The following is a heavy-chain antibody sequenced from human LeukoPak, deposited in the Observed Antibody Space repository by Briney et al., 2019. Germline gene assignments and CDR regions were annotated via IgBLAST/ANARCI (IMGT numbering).Heavy chain of an antibody. CDR2: IYYDGNNK. Sequence: VKSLGLSCAASGLIFRNYGMHWVRQAPGKGLEWVAIIYYDGNNKYYAESVKGRFTISKDTSKNTLYLQMNSLRAEDTAMYYCATSEPGIAVALWGQGTLVIVSS. D-gene: IGHD6-19*01. CDR3: ATSEPGIAVAL. J-gene: IGHJ4*02. CDR1: GLIFRNYG. V-gene: IGHV3-33*01.